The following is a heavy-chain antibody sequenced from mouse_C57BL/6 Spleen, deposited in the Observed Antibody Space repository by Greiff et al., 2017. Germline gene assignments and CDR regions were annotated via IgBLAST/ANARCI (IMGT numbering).Heavy chain of an antibody. Sequence: VQLQQSGAELVRPGSSVKLSCKASGYTFTSYWMDWVKQRPGQGLAWIGNIYPSDSETHYNQKFKDKATLTVDKSSSTAYMQLSSLTSEDSAVYYCARSQVWYFDVWGTGTTVTVSA. CDR2: IYPSDSET. V-gene: IGHV1-61*01. CDR1: GYTFTSYW. J-gene: IGHJ1*03. CDR3: ARSQVWYFDV.